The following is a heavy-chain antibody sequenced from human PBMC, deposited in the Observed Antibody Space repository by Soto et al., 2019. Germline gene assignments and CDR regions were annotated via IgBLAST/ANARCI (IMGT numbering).Heavy chain of an antibody. CDR3: SKADRVLLFLEWLLYLDY. V-gene: IGHV3-23*01. Sequence: EVQLLESGGGLVQPGGSLRLSCAASGFTFSSYAMSWVRQAPGKGLEWVSTISGSGGNTYYADSVKGRFTIPRDNSKNTLYLQMNSPRDEDTAVYYCSKADRVLLFLEWLLYLDYWGQGTLVTVSS. CDR1: GFTFSSYA. D-gene: IGHD3-3*01. J-gene: IGHJ4*02. CDR2: ISGSGGNT.